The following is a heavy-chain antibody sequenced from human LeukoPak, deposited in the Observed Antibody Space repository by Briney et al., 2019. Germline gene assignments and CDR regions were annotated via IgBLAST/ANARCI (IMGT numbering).Heavy chain of an antibody. Sequence: GGSLRLSCAASGFTFSSYVMHWVRQAPGKGLEWVAVIWYYGSTKYYADSVKGRFTISRDNSRNTLYLQMNSLRAEDTAVYFCAKDEEGVDAFDIWGQGTMVTVSS. V-gene: IGHV3-33*06. D-gene: IGHD3-10*01. CDR1: GFTFSSYV. CDR3: AKDEEGVDAFDI. CDR2: IWYYGSTK. J-gene: IGHJ3*02.